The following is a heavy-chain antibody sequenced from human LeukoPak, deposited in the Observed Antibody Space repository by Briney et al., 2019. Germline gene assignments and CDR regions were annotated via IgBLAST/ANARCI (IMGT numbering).Heavy chain of an antibody. CDR2: ISGAGGTT. CDR1: GFTFSSYA. CDR3: AKDLTPQPANAWFDP. V-gene: IGHV3-23*01. D-gene: IGHD2-2*01. Sequence: GGSLRLSCAASGFTFSSYAMSWVRHSPEKGLEWDSGISGAGGTTYYADSVKGRFTISRDNSKNTVYLQMNSLRAEDSAVYYCAKDLTPQPANAWFDPWGQGTLVTVSS. J-gene: IGHJ5*02.